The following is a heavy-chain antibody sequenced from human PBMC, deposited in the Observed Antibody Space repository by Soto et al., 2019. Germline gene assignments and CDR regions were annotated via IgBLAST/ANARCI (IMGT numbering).Heavy chain of an antibody. CDR2: IHGSGSST. D-gene: IGHD5-12*01. CDR1: GFTFRNYG. J-gene: IGHJ3*02. CDR3: AKDVVSGNGYDGFDM. Sequence: GGSLRLSCTASGFTFRNYGMSWVRQAPGKGLEWVSAIHGSGSSTYYTDSVKGRLTISRDNSKNTLYLQMNSLRAEDTAIYYCAKDVVSGNGYDGFDMWGQGTMVTVSS. V-gene: IGHV3-23*01.